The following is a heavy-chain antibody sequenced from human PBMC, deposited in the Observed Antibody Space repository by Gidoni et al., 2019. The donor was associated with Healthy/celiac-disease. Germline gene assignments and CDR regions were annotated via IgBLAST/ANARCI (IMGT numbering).Heavy chain of an antibody. CDR2: IKQDGSEK. V-gene: IGHV3-7*04. J-gene: IGHJ4*02. CDR1: GFTFSSYW. Sequence: EVQLVESGGGLVQPGGSLRLSCAASGFTFSSYWMSWVRQAPGKGLEWVANIKQDGSEKSYVDSVKGRLTISRDNAKNSRYLQRNSLRAEDTAVYYCARGGSFDYWGQGTLVTVSS. CDR3: ARGGSFDY.